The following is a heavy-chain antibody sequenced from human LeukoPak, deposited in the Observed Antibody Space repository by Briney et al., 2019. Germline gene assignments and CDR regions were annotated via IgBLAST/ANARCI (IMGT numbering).Heavy chain of an antibody. CDR3: AKGHRGSSYYFDY. CDR1: GFTFDDYA. V-gene: IGHV3-9*01. D-gene: IGHD6-6*01. J-gene: IGHJ4*02. CDR2: ISWNSGSI. Sequence: PGGSLRLSCAASGFTFDDYAMHWVRQAPGKGLEWVSGISWNSGSIGYADSVKGRFTISRDNAKNSLYLQMNSLRAEDTALYYCAKGHRGSSYYFDYWGQGTLVTVSS.